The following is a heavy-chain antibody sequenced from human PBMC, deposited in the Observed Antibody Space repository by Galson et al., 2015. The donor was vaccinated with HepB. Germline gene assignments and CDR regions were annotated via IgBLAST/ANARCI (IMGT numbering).Heavy chain of an antibody. Sequence: SGAEVKKPGESLKISCKGSGYSFTSYWIGWVRQMPGKGPEWMGIIYPGDSDTRYSPSFQGQVTISADKSISTAYLQWSSLKASDTAMYYCARVSAGPRRDGYNMPFDYWGQGTLVTVSS. CDR3: ARVSAGPRRDGYNMPFDY. V-gene: IGHV5-51*01. CDR1: GYSFTSYW. J-gene: IGHJ4*02. D-gene: IGHD5-24*01. CDR2: IYPGDSDT.